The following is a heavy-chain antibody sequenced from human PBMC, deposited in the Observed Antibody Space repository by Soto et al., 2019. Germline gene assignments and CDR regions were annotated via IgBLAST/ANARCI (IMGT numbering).Heavy chain of an antibody. Sequence: PGGSLRLSCAASGFTFTAYGMHWVRQAPGKGLEWVAVIWYDGSHEYYADSVKGRFAISRDNSKYTLFLQMNNLRVDDTVVYYCARDFIRGDFRAVDYWGQGTQVTVSS. CDR3: ARDFIRGDFRAVDY. CDR1: GFTFTAYG. CDR2: IWYDGSHE. J-gene: IGHJ4*02. V-gene: IGHV3-33*01. D-gene: IGHD7-27*01.